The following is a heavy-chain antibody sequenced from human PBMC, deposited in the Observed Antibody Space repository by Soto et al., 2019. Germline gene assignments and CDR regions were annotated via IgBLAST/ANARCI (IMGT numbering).Heavy chain of an antibody. J-gene: IGHJ4*02. CDR3: AKDRTVAARNFDY. D-gene: IGHD6-6*01. CDR1: GFAFSNYA. Sequence: PGGSLRLSCAASGFAFSNYAMHWVRQAPGKGLEWVSSISTSIDATYYAGSVKGRFTISRDDSKNTLYLQMNSLRAEDSAVYYCAKDRTVAARNFDYWGQGTQVTVYS. CDR2: ISTSIDAT. V-gene: IGHV3-23*01.